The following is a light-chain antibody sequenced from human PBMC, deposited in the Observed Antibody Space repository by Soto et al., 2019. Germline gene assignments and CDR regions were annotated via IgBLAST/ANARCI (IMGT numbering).Light chain of an antibody. CDR3: SSYAANYIYV. J-gene: IGLJ1*01. V-gene: IGLV2-23*01. Sequence: QSALTQPASVSGSPGQSITISCSGTSSNIGGYHVVSWYQQHPGKAPKVIAYEGIKRPSGVSDRFSGSTSGSTASLTISGLQAEDEADYYCSSYAANYIYVFGTGTKVTVL. CDR2: EGI. CDR1: SSNIGGYHV.